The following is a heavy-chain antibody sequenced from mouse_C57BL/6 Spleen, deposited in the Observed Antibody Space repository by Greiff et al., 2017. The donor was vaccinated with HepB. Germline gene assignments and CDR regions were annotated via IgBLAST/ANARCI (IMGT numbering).Heavy chain of an antibody. CDR1: GYSITSGYD. J-gene: IGHJ3*01. CDR2: ISYSGST. Sequence: EVKLQESGPGMVKPSQSLSLTCTVTGYSITSGYDWHWIRHFPGNKLEWMGYISYSGSTNYNPSLKSRISITHDTSKNHFFLKLNSVTTEDTATYYCARTDSSGPWFAYWGQGTLVTVSA. CDR3: ARTDSSGPWFAY. D-gene: IGHD3-2*02. V-gene: IGHV3-1*01.